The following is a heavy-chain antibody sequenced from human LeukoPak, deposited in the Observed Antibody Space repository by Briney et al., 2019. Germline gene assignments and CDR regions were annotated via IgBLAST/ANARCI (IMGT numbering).Heavy chain of an antibody. J-gene: IGHJ6*03. CDR2: IKQDGSEK. CDR3: ARDLARMAFLEWLSYYYYYYMDV. CDR1: GFTFSSYW. D-gene: IGHD3-3*02. V-gene: IGHV3-7*01. Sequence: GGSLRLSCAASGFTFSSYWMSWVRQAPGKGLEWVGNIKQDGSEKYYVDSVKGRFTISRDNAKNSLYLQMTSLRAADTAVYYCARDLARMAFLEWLSYYYYYYMDVWGKGTTVTVSS.